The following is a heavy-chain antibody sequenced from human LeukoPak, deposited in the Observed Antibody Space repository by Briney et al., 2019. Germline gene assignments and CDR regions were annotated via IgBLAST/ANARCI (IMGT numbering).Heavy chain of an antibody. CDR1: GFTFSSYA. Sequence: PGRSLRLSCAASGFTFSSYAMHWVRQAPGKGLEWVAVISYDGSNKYYADSVKGRFTISRDNSKNTLYLQMNSLRAEDTAVYYCASNRVESSSWYYFDYWGQGALVTVSS. CDR2: ISYDGSNK. CDR3: ASNRVESSSWYYFDY. V-gene: IGHV3-30-3*01. J-gene: IGHJ4*02. D-gene: IGHD6-13*01.